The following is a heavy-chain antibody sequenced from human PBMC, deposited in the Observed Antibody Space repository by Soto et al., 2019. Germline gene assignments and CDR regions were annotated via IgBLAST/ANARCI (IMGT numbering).Heavy chain of an antibody. CDR2: IYYSGET. CDR3: ARDQGGEFLKGSGMDV. V-gene: IGHV4-59*01. J-gene: IGHJ6*02. Sequence: QVQLQESGPGLVKPSETLSLTCTVSGDSISRYYWSWIRLSPGKGLEWIGYIYYSGETNYNPSVKSRVTISVGRTKNQCSLKRSSVTAADTAVYYCARDQGGEFLKGSGMDVWGQGTTVTVSS. D-gene: IGHD3-10*01. CDR1: GDSISRYY.